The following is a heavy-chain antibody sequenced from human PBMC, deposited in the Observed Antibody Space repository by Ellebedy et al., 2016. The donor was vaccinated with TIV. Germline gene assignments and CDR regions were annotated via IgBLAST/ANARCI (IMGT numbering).Heavy chain of an antibody. D-gene: IGHD6-19*01. CDR2: IIPIFGTA. Sequence: ASVKVSCKASGGTFSSYAISWVRQAPGQGLEWMGGIIPIFGTANYAQKFQGRVTITADESTSTAYMELSSLRSEDTAVYYCARTGIAVADNWFDPWGQGTLVTVSS. V-gene: IGHV1-69*13. J-gene: IGHJ5*02. CDR1: GGTFSSYA. CDR3: ARTGIAVADNWFDP.